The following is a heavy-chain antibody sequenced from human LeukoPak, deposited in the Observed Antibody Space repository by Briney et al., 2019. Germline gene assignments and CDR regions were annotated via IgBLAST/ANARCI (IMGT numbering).Heavy chain of an antibody. CDR1: GFTFSSYW. CDR2: IKSKTDGGTT. D-gene: IGHD6-13*01. V-gene: IGHV3-15*01. Sequence: GGSLRLSCAASGFTFSSYWMHWVRQAPGKGLEWVGRIKSKTDGGTTDYAAPVKGRFTISRDDSKNTLYLQMNSLKTEDTAVYYCTTDSSSWYGDYWGQGTLVTVSS. CDR3: TTDSSSWYGDY. J-gene: IGHJ4*02.